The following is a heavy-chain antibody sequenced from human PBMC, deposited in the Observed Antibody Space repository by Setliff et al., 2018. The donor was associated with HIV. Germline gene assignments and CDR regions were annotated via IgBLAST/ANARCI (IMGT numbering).Heavy chain of an antibody. Sequence: SETLSLTCTVSGDYISSDDYYWGWIRQAPGKGLEWMGFIHDNGKAFYNPSLRSRVTISVDTSTNQFSLNLASVTAADTAVYYCTRRFEKWLAFDYWGQGTLVTVSS. CDR3: TRRFEKWLAFDY. V-gene: IGHV4-39*01. CDR2: IHDNGKA. CDR1: GDYISSDDYY. J-gene: IGHJ4*02. D-gene: IGHD6-19*01.